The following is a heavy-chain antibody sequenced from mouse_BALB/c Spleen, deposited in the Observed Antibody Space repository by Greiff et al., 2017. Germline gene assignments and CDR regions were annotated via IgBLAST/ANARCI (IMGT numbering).Heavy chain of an antibody. V-gene: IGHV1S81*02. J-gene: IGHJ1*01. Sequence: VQLQQPGAEMVKPGASVKLSCKASGYTFTSYWMHWVKQRPGQGLEWIGEINPSNGRTNYNEKFKSKATLTVDKSSSTAYMQLSSLTSEDSAVYYCARWNGYYRYDVGYFDVWGAGTTVTVSS. CDR3: ARWNGYYRYDVGYFDV. CDR2: INPSNGRT. D-gene: IGHD2-14*01. CDR1: GYTFTSYW.